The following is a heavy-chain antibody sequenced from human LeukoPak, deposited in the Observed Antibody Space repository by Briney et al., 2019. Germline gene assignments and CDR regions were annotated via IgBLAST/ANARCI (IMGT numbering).Heavy chain of an antibody. Sequence: ASVKVSCKASGYTFTSYGISWVRQAPGQGLEWMGWISAYNGNTNYAQKLQGRVTMTTDTSTSTAYMELRSLRSDDTAVYYCARDADYVWGSYRLNYYYYYMDVWGKGTTVTVSS. CDR3: ARDADYVWGSYRLNYYYYYMDV. J-gene: IGHJ6*03. CDR1: GYTFTSYG. CDR2: ISAYNGNT. D-gene: IGHD3-16*02. V-gene: IGHV1-18*01.